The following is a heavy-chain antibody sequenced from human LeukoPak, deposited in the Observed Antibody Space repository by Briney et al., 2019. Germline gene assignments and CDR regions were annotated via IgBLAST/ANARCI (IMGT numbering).Heavy chain of an antibody. CDR3: AKDLRLVVTTGGFDY. V-gene: IGHV3-30*18. CDR2: ISYDGSNK. J-gene: IGHJ4*02. CDR1: GFTFSSYG. Sequence: PGGSLRLSCAASGFTFSSYGMHWVRQAPGKGLEWVAVISYDGSNKYYADSVKGRFTISRDNSKNTLYLQMNSLRAEDTAVYYCAKDLRLVVTTGGFDYWGQGTLVTVSS. D-gene: IGHD2-21*02.